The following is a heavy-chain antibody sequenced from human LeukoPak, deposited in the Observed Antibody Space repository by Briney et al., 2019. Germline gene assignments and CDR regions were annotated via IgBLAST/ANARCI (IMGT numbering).Heavy chain of an antibody. CDR3: AELGITMIGGV. Sequence: GGPLRLSCVASGFSFSSHSMNWVRQAPGKGLEWVSYISSSGSTIYYADSVKGRFTISRDNAKNSLYLQMNSLRAEDTAVYYCAELGITMIGGVWGKGTTVTISS. J-gene: IGHJ6*04. CDR2: ISSSGSTI. D-gene: IGHD3-10*02. CDR1: GFSFSSHS. V-gene: IGHV3-48*04.